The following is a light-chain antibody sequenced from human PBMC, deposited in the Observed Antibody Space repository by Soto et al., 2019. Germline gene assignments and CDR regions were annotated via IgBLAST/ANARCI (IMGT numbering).Light chain of an antibody. CDR2: GTS. V-gene: IGKV1-5*03. CDR1: QSISIW. J-gene: IGKJ1*01. Sequence: DIHMTQSPSTLSASVGDRVTITCRASQSISIWLAWYQQKPGRAPNLLIYGTSSLESGVPSRFSGSGSGTEFTLTISSLQPDDFATYYCQPYNAYSWTFGQGTKVEIK. CDR3: QPYNAYSWT.